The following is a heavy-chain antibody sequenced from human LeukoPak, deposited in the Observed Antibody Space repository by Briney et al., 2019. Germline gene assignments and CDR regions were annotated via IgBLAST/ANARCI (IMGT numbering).Heavy chain of an antibody. CDR1: GGSISSGGYY. J-gene: IGHJ6*04. CDR2: VYYSGST. V-gene: IGHV4-31*03. Sequence: SETLSLTCTVSGGSISSGGYYWSWIRQHPGKGLEWIGYVYYSGSTYYNPSLKSRVTISVDTSKNQFSLKLSSVTAADTAAYYCARDNRRSGMDVWGKGTTITVSS. CDR3: ARDNRRSGMDV.